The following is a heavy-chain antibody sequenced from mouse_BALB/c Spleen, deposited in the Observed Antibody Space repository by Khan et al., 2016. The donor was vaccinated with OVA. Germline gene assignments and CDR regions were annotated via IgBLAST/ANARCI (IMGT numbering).Heavy chain of an antibody. J-gene: IGHJ4*01. CDR1: GYTFTNYG. D-gene: IGHD2-10*01. Sequence: QIQLVQSGPELKKPGETVKISCKASGYTFTNYGMNWVKQAPGKGLKWMGWINTYTGEPTYADDFKGRFAFSLVTSASTAYLQINNLKNEDMATYFWARPPYFSYVMVYWGQGTSVTVSS. CDR2: INTYTGEP. V-gene: IGHV9-1*02. CDR3: ARPPYFSYVMVY.